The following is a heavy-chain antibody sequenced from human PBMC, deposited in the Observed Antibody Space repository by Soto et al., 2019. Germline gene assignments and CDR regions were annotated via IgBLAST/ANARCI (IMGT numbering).Heavy chain of an antibody. D-gene: IGHD5-18*01. V-gene: IGHV3-9*01. CDR3: VRSKGGYSYGTPFDY. CDR1: GFTFDDYA. Sequence: EVQLEESGGALVQPGRSLRLSLAASGFTFDDYAMYWVRQVLGKGLEWVSRISWSSGNIGYADSVKGRFTTSRDNAENSLYLQMNSLRPEDTALYYCVRSKGGYSYGTPFDYWGQGTLVTVSS. J-gene: IGHJ4*02. CDR2: ISWSSGNI.